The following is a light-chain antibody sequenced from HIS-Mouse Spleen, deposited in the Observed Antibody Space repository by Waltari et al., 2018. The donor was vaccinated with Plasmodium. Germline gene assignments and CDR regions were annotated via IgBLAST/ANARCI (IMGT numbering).Light chain of an antibody. CDR1: QGLSSY. J-gene: IGKJ1*01. V-gene: IGKV1-8*01. Sequence: AIRMTQSPSSLSASTGDRVTITCRASQGLSSYLAWYQQKPGKAPKLLIYAASTLQSGVPSRFSGSGSGTDFTLTISCLQSEDFATYYCQQYYSYPGTFGQGTKVEIK. CDR2: AAS. CDR3: QQYYSYPGT.